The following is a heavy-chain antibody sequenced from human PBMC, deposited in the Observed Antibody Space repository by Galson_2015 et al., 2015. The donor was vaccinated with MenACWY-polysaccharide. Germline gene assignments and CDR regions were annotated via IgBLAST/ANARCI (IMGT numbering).Heavy chain of an antibody. J-gene: IGHJ4*02. CDR3: ARIIARKYTFADS. CDR2: MNPNSGNT. Sequence: SVKVSCKASGYKFTNYDINWVRQASGQGLEWMGWMNPNSGNTGYAQNFQGRVTMTSNSAETTAYLELRSLRSEDTAVYYCARIIARKYTFADSWGQGTLVTVSS. D-gene: IGHD2-21*01. CDR1: GYKFTNYD. V-gene: IGHV1-8*01.